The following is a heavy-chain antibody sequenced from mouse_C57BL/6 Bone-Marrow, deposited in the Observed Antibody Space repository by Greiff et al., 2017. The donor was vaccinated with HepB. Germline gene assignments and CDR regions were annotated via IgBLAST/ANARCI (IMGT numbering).Heavy chain of an antibody. D-gene: IGHD2-4*01. Sequence: EVQLVESGGGLVQPKGSLKLSCAASGFSFNTYAMNWVRQAPGKGLEWVARIRSKSNNYSTYYADSVKDRFTISRDDSESMLYLKMNNLKTEDTAMYYCVRHESSYDYEDYYAMDYWGQGTSVTVSS. CDR1: GFSFNTYA. V-gene: IGHV10-1*01. CDR2: IRSKSNNYST. J-gene: IGHJ4*01. CDR3: VRHESSYDYEDYYAMDY.